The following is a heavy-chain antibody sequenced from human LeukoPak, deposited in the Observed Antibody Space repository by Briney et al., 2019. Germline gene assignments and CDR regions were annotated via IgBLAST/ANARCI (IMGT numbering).Heavy chain of an antibody. CDR2: FDPEDGET. CDR3: ARVEMATIFLLDY. CDR1: GYTLTELS. V-gene: IGHV1-24*01. J-gene: IGHJ4*02. D-gene: IGHD5-24*01. Sequence: ASVKVSCKVSGYTLTELSMHWVRQAPGKGLEWMGGFDPEDGETTYAQKFQGRVTMTEDTSTDTAYMELSRLRSDDTAVYYCARVEMATIFLLDYWGQGTLVTVSS.